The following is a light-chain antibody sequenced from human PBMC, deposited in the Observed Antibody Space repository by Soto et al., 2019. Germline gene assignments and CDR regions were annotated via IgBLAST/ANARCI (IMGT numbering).Light chain of an antibody. V-gene: IGKV1-5*03. Sequence: DIQMTQSPSTLSASVGDIVTITCRASQSINNWLAWYQQKPGKAPNLLIFKTSTLESGVPSRFSGSGSGTEFTLTISGLQPDDFATYYCQQYDTYSRTFGQGTKVEIK. CDR3: QQYDTYSRT. CDR2: KTS. J-gene: IGKJ1*01. CDR1: QSINNW.